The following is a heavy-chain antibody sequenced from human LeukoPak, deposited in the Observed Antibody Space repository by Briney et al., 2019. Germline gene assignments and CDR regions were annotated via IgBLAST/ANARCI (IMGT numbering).Heavy chain of an antibody. J-gene: IGHJ4*02. CDR1: GFSVSSHY. CDR2: IYSGDKT. CDR3: ARDGGSRILAFEY. Sequence: GGSLRLSCAASGFSVSSHYMSWVRQAPGKGLESVSIIYSGDKTYYTDSVKGRFTISRDNPKNTVYLQMSSLRPDDTAVYYCARDGGSRILAFEYWGQGTLVTVSS. D-gene: IGHD3-9*01. V-gene: IGHV3-53*01.